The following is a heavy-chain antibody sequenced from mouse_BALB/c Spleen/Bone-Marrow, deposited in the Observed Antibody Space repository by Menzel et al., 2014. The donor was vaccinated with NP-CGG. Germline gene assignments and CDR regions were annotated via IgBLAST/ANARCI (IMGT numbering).Heavy chain of an antibody. J-gene: IGHJ4*01. CDR2: INPDSSTI. V-gene: IGHV4-1*02. Sequence: EVKLMESGGGLVQPGGSLKLSCAASGFDFSRYWMSWVRQAPGKGLEWIGEINPDSSTIYYTPSLKDKFIISRDNAKNTLYLQMSKVRSEDTALYYCARRGYYAMDYWGQGSSVTGSS. CDR1: GFDFSRYW. CDR3: ARRGYYAMDY.